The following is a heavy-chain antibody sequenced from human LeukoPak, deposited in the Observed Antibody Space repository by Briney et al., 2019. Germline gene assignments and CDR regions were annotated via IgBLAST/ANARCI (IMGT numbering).Heavy chain of an antibody. CDR1: GGSFSGYY. CDR2: INHSGST. CDR3: VRVVWFAWYYDGSGYFDY. V-gene: IGHV4-34*01. J-gene: IGHJ4*02. D-gene: IGHD3-22*01. Sequence: PSETLSLTCAVYGGSFSGYYWSWIRQPPGKGLEWIGEINHSGSTNYNPPLKSRVTISVDTSKNQFSLKLSSVTAADTAVYYCVRVVWFAWYYDGSGYFDYWGQGTLVTVSS.